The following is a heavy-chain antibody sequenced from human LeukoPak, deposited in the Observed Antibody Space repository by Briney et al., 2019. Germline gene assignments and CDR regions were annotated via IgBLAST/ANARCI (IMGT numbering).Heavy chain of an antibody. D-gene: IGHD5-18*01. J-gene: IGHJ6*03. V-gene: IGHV1-2*02. CDR3: ARGYSYGYYMDV. CDR2: INPNSGGT. Sequence: ASVKVSCKTSGYTFTSYYIHWLRQAPGQGLEWMGWINPNSGGTNYAQKFQGRVTMTRDTSISTAYMELSRLRSDDTAVYYCARGYSYGYYMDVWGKGTTVTVSS. CDR1: GYTFTSYY.